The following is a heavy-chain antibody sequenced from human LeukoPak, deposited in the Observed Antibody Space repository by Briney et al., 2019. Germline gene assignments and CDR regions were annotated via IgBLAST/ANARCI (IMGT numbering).Heavy chain of an antibody. J-gene: IGHJ3*02. CDR2: FYSGGSR. CDR1: GXTVSSNY. D-gene: IGHD4-23*01. V-gene: IGHV3-53*01. CDR3: ARGTFYGGNSPFAFDI. Sequence: PGGSLRLSCSASGXTVSSNYMSWVRQAPGKGLEWVSVFYSGGSRYYADSVKGRLTISRDNSKNTLYFQMNSLRAEDTAVYYCARGTFYGGNSPFAFDIWGQGTIVTVSS.